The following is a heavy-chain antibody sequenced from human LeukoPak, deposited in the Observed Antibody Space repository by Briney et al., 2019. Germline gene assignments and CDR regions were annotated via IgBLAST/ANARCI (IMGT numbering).Heavy chain of an antibody. V-gene: IGHV4-31*03. D-gene: IGHD4-23*01. CDR2: IYYSGST. J-gene: IGHJ4*02. Sequence: PSETLSLTCTVSGGSISSGGYYWSWIRQHPGKGLEWIGYIYYSGSTYYNPSLKSRVTISVDTSKNQFSLKLSSVTAADTAVYYCARDRWRWLTDYWGQGTLVTVSS. CDR1: GGSISSGGYY. CDR3: ARDRWRWLTDY.